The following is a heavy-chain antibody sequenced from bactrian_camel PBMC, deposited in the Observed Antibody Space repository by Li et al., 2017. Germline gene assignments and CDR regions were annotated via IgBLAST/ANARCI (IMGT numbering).Heavy chain of an antibody. V-gene: IGHV3S53*01. D-gene: IGHD3*01. Sequence: HVQLVESGGGSVQAGGSLRLSCAASGYIYSSRCVAWFRQASGNEREGVAALTDARRTYYAASVRGRFTVSQDNSKNTLLMQMNSLKPDDTAMFYCARGFTSRSGSSCLTDNSGEWVMLWGLGTQVTVS. CDR3: ARGFTSRSGSSCLTDNSGEWVML. CDR1: GYIYSSRC. CDR2: LTDARRT. J-gene: IGHJ4*01.